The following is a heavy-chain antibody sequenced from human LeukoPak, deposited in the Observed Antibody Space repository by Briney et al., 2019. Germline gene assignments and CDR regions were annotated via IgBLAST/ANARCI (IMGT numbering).Heavy chain of an antibody. CDR3: ARYYDSSGYWAFDY. D-gene: IGHD3-22*01. CDR2: ISWNSGTI. CDR1: GFTFDDYA. Sequence: PGGSLRLSCAASGFTFDDYAMHWVRQVPGKGLEWVSGISWNSGTIGYADSVKGRFAISRDNAKNSLYLQMNSLRVEDTALCYCARYYDSSGYWAFDYWGQGTLVTVSS. V-gene: IGHV3-9*01. J-gene: IGHJ4*02.